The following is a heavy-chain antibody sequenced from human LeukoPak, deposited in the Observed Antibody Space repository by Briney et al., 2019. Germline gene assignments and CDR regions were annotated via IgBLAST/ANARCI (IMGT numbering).Heavy chain of an antibody. V-gene: IGHV3-30-3*01. CDR2: ISYDGSNK. Sequence: GGSLRLSCAASGFTFSSYAMHWVRQAPGKGLEWVPVISYDGSNKYYADSVKGRFTISRDNSKNTLYLQMNSLRAEDTAVYYCATTYYYDSSGYFFDYWGQGTLVTVSS. D-gene: IGHD3-22*01. CDR1: GFTFSSYA. CDR3: ATTYYYDSSGYFFDY. J-gene: IGHJ4*02.